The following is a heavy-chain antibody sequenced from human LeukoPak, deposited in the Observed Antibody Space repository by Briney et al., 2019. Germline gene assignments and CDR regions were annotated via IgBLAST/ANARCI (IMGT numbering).Heavy chain of an antibody. V-gene: IGHV3-23*01. CDR3: AKGLWSEYCGYVGN. CDR2: ITGSGGTT. J-gene: IGHJ4*02. Sequence: PGGSLRLSCAASGFTFSSYAMGWARQVPGKGLEWVSGITGSGGTTYYADSVKGRFTISRDNSKNTLYLQMNSLRVEDTAVYYCAKGLWSEYCGYVGNWGQGNLVTVSS. D-gene: IGHD2-21*01. CDR1: GFTFSSYA.